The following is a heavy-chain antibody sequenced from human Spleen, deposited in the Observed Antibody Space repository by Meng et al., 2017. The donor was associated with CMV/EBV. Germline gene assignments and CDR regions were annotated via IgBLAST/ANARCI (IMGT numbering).Heavy chain of an antibody. J-gene: IGHJ5*02. CDR3: ARDLAGNQYNWFDP. D-gene: IGHD6-19*01. CDR1: GGSISSGSYC. V-gene: IGHV4-39*02. CDR2: INYRGST. Sequence: GGSISSGSYCWGWSRQPAREGPGWVGSINYRGSTYHNSSHSSRVTITVDTSKNQFSRKLSSVTAADTAEYYWARDLAGNQYNWFDPWGQGTLVTVSS.